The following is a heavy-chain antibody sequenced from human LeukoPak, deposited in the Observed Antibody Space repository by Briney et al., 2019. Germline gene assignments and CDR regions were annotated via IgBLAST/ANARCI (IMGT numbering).Heavy chain of an antibody. V-gene: IGHV3-30*03. Sequence: QSGGSLRLSCAASGFIFSNYGMHWVRQAPGKGLEWVALISYNGRRKEYADSVKGRFTIDRDNSKNTVYLQMNSLRPDDTAIYFCARQEARNYYYEGLDYWGQGNLVTVSS. CDR3: ARQEARNYYYEGLDY. J-gene: IGHJ4*02. CDR2: ISYNGRRK. D-gene: IGHD3-22*01. CDR1: GFIFSNYG.